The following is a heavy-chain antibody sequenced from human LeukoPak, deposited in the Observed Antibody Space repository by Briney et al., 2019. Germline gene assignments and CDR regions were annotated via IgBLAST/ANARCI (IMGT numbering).Heavy chain of an antibody. J-gene: IGHJ5*02. Sequence: PSETLSLTCTVSGYSISSGYYWGWIRQPPGEGLEWIGSIYPSGTTYYNPSLKSRVTVSIDTSKNQFSLNLSSVTAADTAVYYCARAICRGDSCPLRRWFDPWGQGILVTVSS. CDR2: IYPSGTT. CDR1: GYSISSGYY. CDR3: ARAICRGDSCPLRRWFDP. V-gene: IGHV4-38-2*02. D-gene: IGHD2-15*01.